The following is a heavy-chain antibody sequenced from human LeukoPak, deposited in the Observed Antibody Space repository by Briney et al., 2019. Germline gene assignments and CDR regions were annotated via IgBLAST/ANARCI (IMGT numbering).Heavy chain of an antibody. Sequence: GGSLRLSCAASGFTFSSYGMHWVRQAPGKGLEWVAFIRYDGSNKYYADSVKGRFTISRDNSKNTLYLQMNSLRAEDTAVCYCAKEITVYYYDSSGYPWGQGTLVTVSS. CDR2: IRYDGSNK. CDR1: GFTFSSYG. D-gene: IGHD3-22*01. CDR3: AKEITVYYYDSSGYP. J-gene: IGHJ5*02. V-gene: IGHV3-30*02.